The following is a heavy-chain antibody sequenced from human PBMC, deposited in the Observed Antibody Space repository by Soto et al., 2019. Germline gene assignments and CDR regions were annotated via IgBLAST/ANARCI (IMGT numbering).Heavy chain of an antibody. V-gene: IGHV1-69*01. CDR1: GGTFSRSA. Sequence: QVQLEQSGAEVRKPGSSVKVSCKASGGTFSRSAISWVRQAPGQGLEWMGGIVPFFGTANYAQKFQGRVTISADEPTGTAFMELSSLTSEDTAIYYCAKFAESSGYFDYWGQGALITVSS. D-gene: IGHD6-19*01. CDR3: AKFAESSGYFDY. J-gene: IGHJ4*02. CDR2: IVPFFGTA.